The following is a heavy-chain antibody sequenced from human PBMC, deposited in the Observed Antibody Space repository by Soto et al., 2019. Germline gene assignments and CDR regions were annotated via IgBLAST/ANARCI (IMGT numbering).Heavy chain of an antibody. J-gene: IGHJ6*04. CDR1: GFTFSSYG. Sequence: QVQLVESGGGVVQPGRSLRLSCAASGFTFSSYGMHWVSQAPGKGLEWVAVISYDGSNKYYADSVKGRFTISRDNSKNTLYLQMNSLRAEDTAVYYCAKEYCSGGSCYEMDVWGKGTTVTVSS. CDR2: ISYDGSNK. D-gene: IGHD2-15*01. CDR3: AKEYCSGGSCYEMDV. V-gene: IGHV3-30*18.